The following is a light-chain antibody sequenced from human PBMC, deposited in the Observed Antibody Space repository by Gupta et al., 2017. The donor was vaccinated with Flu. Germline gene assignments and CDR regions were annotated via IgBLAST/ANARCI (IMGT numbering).Light chain of an antibody. CDR2: GAS. J-gene: IGKJ4*02. V-gene: IGKV1-39*01. CDR1: QGVSNF. Sequence: GERVRITCRASQGVSNFLHWYEQKRGKAPKLVIYGASTLQGGARSRISGSGTETEFTLTINGVQPADFETNFCQQGYSTPQTFGRRATVEMK. CDR3: QQGYSTPQT.